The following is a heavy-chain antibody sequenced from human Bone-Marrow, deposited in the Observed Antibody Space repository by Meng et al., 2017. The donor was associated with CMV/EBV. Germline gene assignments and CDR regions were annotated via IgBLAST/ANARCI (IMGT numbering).Heavy chain of an antibody. CDR3: ARESGYCSSTSCYRAFDI. CDR1: GEIFTGYY. CDR2: INPNSGGT. V-gene: IGHV1-2*02. D-gene: IGHD2-2*02. J-gene: IGHJ3*02. Sequence: ASVKVSCKAFGEIFTGYYMHWVRQAPGQGLEWMGWINPNSGGTNYAQKFQGRVTMTRDTSISTAYMELSRLRSDDTAVYYCARESGYCSSTSCYRAFDIWGQGAMVTVSS.